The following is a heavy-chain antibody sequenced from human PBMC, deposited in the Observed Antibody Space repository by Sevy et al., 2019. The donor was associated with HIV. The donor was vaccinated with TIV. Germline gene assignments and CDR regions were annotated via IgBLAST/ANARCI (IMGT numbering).Heavy chain of an antibody. D-gene: IGHD3-22*01. CDR2: FDPEDDET. Sequence: ASVKVSCKVSGDTLNVLSMHWVRQAPGKGLEWMATFDPEDDETFYAQKFQGRVTLTGDTSTGTAYMGLSSLRSEDTALYFCATTKDYYDSSGYPFDDWGQGTLVTVSS. V-gene: IGHV1-24*01. CDR1: GDTLNVLS. CDR3: ATTKDYYDSSGYPFDD. J-gene: IGHJ4*02.